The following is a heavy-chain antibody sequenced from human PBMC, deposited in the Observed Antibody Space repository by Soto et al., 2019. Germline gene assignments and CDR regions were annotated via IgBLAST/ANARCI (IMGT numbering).Heavy chain of an antibody. Sequence: GGSLRLSCAASGFTFSSYAMSWVRQAPGKGLEWVSAISGSGGSTYYADSVKGRFTISRDNSKNTLYLQMNSLRAEDTAVYYCAKDLVSGWGTLKYYYGMDVWGKATTVTVSS. CDR1: GFTFSSYA. V-gene: IGHV3-23*01. CDR2: ISGSGGST. CDR3: AKDLVSGWGTLKYYYGMDV. J-gene: IGHJ6*04. D-gene: IGHD6-19*01.